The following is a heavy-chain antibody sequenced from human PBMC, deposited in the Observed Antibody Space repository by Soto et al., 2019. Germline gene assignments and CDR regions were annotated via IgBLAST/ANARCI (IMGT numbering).Heavy chain of an antibody. CDR1: GFTFSCYA. CDR2: ISYDGRNK. J-gene: IGHJ2*01. V-gene: IGHV3-30*04. Sequence: QVQLVESGGGVVQPGRSLRLSCAASGFTFSCYAMHWVRQAPGKGLEWVAVISYDGRNKYYADSVKGRFTISRDNSKNAMNLQMNSLSVEDTAVYYCARDLNYYDSSCYPVLLVYFDLWGRGTLVTVSS. D-gene: IGHD3-22*01. CDR3: ARDLNYYDSSCYPVLLVYFDL.